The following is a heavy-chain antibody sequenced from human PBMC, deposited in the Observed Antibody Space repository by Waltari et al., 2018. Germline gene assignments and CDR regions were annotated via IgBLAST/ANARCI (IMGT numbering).Heavy chain of an antibody. V-gene: IGHV3-33*01. CDR2: IWDEGSNK. CDR3: ARDPGNGDAFDI. Sequence: QVQLVESGGGVVQPGRSLRLSCAASGFTFSSYGMHWVRQAPGKGLEWVAVIWDEGSNKYYADSVKGRFTISRDNSKNTLYLQMNSLRAEDTAVYYCARDPGNGDAFDIWGQGTMVTVSS. D-gene: IGHD1-1*01. J-gene: IGHJ3*02. CDR1: GFTFSSYG.